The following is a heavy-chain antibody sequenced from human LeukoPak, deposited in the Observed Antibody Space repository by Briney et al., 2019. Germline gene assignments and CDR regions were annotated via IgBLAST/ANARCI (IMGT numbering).Heavy chain of an antibody. CDR2: ISGSGGST. CDR1: GFTFSSYA. CDR3: AKDPGNGYSDY. D-gene: IGHD3-3*01. Sequence: GESLKISCAASGFTFSSYAMSWVRQAPGKGLEWVSAISGSGGSTYYADSVKGRFTISRDNSKSTLYLQMNSLRAEDTAVYYCAKDPGNGYSDYWGQGTLVTVSS. J-gene: IGHJ4*02. V-gene: IGHV3-23*01.